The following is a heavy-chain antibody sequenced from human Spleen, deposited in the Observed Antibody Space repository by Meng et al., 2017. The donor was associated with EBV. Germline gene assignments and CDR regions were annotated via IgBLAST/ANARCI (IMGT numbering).Heavy chain of an antibody. CDR1: GASISSGGYY. V-gene: IGHV4-30-4*01. Sequence: VQLQESGPGLEKPSQTLALTCAGSGASISSGGYYWSWIRQPPGKGLEWIGYIYYSGSTDYNPSLKSRATISVDTSKNQFSLKLSSVTAADTAVYYCARENYYDSSGSDYWGQGTLVTVSS. J-gene: IGHJ4*02. CDR2: IYYSGST. CDR3: ARENYYDSSGSDY. D-gene: IGHD3-22*01.